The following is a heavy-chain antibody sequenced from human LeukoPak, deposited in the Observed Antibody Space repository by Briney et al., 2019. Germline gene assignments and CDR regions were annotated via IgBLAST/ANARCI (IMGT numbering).Heavy chain of an antibody. J-gene: IGHJ4*02. Sequence: QSGGSLRLSCAASGFTFSSYEMNWVRQAPGKGLEWVSYISSSGSTIYYADSVNGRFTISRDNAKNSLYLQMNSLRAEDTAVYYCARGRADYYDSITLGYWGQGTLVTVSS. V-gene: IGHV3-48*03. CDR3: ARGRADYYDSITLGY. CDR1: GFTFSSYE. CDR2: ISSSGSTI. D-gene: IGHD3-22*01.